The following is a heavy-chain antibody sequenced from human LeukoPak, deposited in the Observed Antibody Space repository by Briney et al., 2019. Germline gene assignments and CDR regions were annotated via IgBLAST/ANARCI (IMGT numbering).Heavy chain of an antibody. CDR1: GYTFTSYY. J-gene: IGHJ5*02. CDR3: ARGVPELWFGESAGNWFDP. Sequence: ASVKVSCKASGYTFTSYYTHWVRQAPGQGLEWMGIINPSGGSTSYAQKFQGRVTMTRDTSTSTVYKELSSLRSEDTAVYYCARGVPELWFGESAGNWFDPWGQGTLVTVSS. D-gene: IGHD3-10*01. CDR2: INPSGGST. V-gene: IGHV1-46*01.